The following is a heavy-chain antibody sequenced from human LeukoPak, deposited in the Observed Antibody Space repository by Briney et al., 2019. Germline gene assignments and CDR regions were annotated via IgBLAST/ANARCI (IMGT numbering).Heavy chain of an antibody. D-gene: IGHD3-10*01. CDR2: IYYSGST. Sequence: SETLSLTCTVSGGSISSSSYYWGWIRQPPGKGLEWIGSIYYSGSTYYNPSLKSRVTISVDTSKNQFSLKLSSVTAADTAVYYCARIQRYGSGSRRIYYFDYWGQGTLVTVSS. J-gene: IGHJ4*02. CDR3: ARIQRYGSGSRRIYYFDY. CDR1: GGSISSSSYY. V-gene: IGHV4-39*07.